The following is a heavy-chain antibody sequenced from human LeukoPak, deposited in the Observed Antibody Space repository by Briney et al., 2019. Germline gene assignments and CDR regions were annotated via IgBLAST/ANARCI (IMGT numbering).Heavy chain of an antibody. Sequence: PGGSLRLSCAASGFTFSNYAMSWVRQAPGKGLEWVSAIIGSDGSTYYADSVKGRFTISRDKSKNTLYLQMNSLRAEDTAVYYCAKDRVPDSGWEMDYWGQGTLVIVSS. D-gene: IGHD6-19*01. CDR3: AKDRVPDSGWEMDY. CDR2: IIGSDGST. CDR1: GFTFSNYA. J-gene: IGHJ4*02. V-gene: IGHV3-23*01.